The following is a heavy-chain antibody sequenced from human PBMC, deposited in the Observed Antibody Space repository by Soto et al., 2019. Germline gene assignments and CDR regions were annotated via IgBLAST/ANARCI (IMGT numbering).Heavy chain of an antibody. J-gene: IGHJ6*02. CDR1: GYMFVTYG. V-gene: IGHV1-18*01. CDR2: ISAYNGNT. Sequence: ASVKVSCKASGYMFVTYGINWVRQAPGQGLEWTGWISAYNGNTNYAQKLQGRVTMTTDTSTSTAYMELRSLRSDDTAVYYCARDTYYDFWSGSPYYYYGMDVWGQGTTVTVSS. CDR3: ARDTYYDFWSGSPYYYYGMDV. D-gene: IGHD3-3*01.